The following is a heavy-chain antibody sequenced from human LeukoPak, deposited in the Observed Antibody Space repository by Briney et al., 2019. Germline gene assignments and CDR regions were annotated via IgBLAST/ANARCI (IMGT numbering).Heavy chain of an antibody. Sequence: PGGSLRLSCAASGFTFSSYGMSWVRQAPGEGLEWVSGISDSGGSIYYAQSVKGRFTISRDNSKNTLYLQMNSLRAEDTAVYYCAKDLKQLANFDYWGQGTLVTVSS. CDR2: ISDSGGSI. CDR1: GFTFSSYG. J-gene: IGHJ4*02. CDR3: AKDLKQLANFDY. V-gene: IGHV3-23*01. D-gene: IGHD6-6*01.